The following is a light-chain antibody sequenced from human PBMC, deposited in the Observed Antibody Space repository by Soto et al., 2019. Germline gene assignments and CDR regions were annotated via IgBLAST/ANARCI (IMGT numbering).Light chain of an antibody. CDR2: DAS. CDR3: HQYGASPRT. V-gene: IGKV3-20*01. Sequence: EIVLTQSPGTLSLSPGERATLSCRASQSISSFYLAWYQQTPGQAPRLLIYDASSRAAGIPDRFSGGGSGTDFTLTISSLVLLVFRLYYCHQYGASPRTFGHRSNGDI. CDR1: QSISSFY. J-gene: IGKJ3*01.